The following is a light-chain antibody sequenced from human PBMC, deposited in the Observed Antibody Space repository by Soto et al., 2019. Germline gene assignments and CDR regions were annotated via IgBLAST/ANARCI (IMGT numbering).Light chain of an antibody. Sequence: EIQMTQSPSTLSGSVLDGVNLTFRASQSISSWLSWYQQKPGKAPKLLIYDASSLESGVPSRFSGSGSGTVFTLTISGLLPEDFATYHCQQLNTLPFTFGKGTQLEIK. CDR2: DAS. CDR3: QQLNTLPFT. CDR1: QSISSW. J-gene: IGKJ5*01. V-gene: IGKV1-5*01.